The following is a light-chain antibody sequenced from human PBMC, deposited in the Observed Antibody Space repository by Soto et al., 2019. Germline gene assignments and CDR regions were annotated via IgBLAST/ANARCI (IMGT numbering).Light chain of an antibody. CDR3: SSYTSSSTSEV. Sequence: QSVLTQPASVSGSPGQSITISCTGTSSDVGGYNYVSWYQQHPGKAPKLMIYDVSNRPSGVSNRFSGSKSGNTASLTISGLQAEDEADYYFSSYTSSSTSEVFGTGTKVTVL. V-gene: IGLV2-14*01. J-gene: IGLJ1*01. CDR1: SSDVGGYNY. CDR2: DVS.